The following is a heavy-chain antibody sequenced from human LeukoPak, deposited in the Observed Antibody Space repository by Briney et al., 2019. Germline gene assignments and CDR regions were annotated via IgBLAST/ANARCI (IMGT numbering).Heavy chain of an antibody. Sequence: PARSLRLSCAASGFTFNNYGMHWVRQAPGKGLEWVAVISYDGRNKHYPDSVKGRFTISRDISTDTLWLQMDSLRTEDTAVYYCAKGPLRGTAAAIDYWGQGTLVTVSS. J-gene: IGHJ4*02. V-gene: IGHV3-30*18. CDR3: AKGPLRGTAAAIDY. D-gene: IGHD2-2*01. CDR1: GFTFNNYG. CDR2: ISYDGRNK.